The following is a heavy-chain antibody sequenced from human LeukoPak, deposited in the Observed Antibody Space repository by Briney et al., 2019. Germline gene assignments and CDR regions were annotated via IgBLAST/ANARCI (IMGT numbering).Heavy chain of an antibody. CDR2: ISSSSSYI. Sequence: PGGSLRLSCAASGFTFSSYSMNWVRQAPGKGLEWVSSISSSSSYIYYADSVKGRFTISRDNAKNSLYLQMNSLRAEDTAVYYCARSTDYDFWSGYLSFWFDPWGQGTLVTVSS. D-gene: IGHD3-3*01. CDR3: ARSTDYDFWSGYLSFWFDP. J-gene: IGHJ5*02. CDR1: GFTFSSYS. V-gene: IGHV3-21*01.